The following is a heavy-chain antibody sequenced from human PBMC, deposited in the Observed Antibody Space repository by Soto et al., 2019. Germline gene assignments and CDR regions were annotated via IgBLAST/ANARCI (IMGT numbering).Heavy chain of an antibody. V-gene: IGHV1-46*01. J-gene: IGHJ4*02. CDR3: GRDQTGTGLAPPNESVDPAIGY. D-gene: IGHD5-18*01. Sequence: GASVKVSCKASGYTFTSYYMHWVRQAPGQGLEWMGIINPSGGSTSYAQKFQGRVTMTRDTSTSTVYMELSSLRSEDTAVYYCGRDQTGTGLAPPNESVDPAIGYWGQGTLVTVSS. CDR2: INPSGGST. CDR1: GYTFTSYY.